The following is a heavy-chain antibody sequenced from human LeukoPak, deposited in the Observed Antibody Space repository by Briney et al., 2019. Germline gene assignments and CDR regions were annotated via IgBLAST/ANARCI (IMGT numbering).Heavy chain of an antibody. D-gene: IGHD3-16*01. CDR2: IYTSGST. V-gene: IGHV4-61*02. CDR1: GGSISSGSYY. CDR3: ARITPYYYYMDV. J-gene: IGHJ6*03. Sequence: SETLSLTCTVSGGSISSGSYYWSWIRQPAGKGLEWIGRIYTSGSTNYNPSLKSRATISVDTSKNQFSLKLSSVTAADTAVYYCARITPYYYYMDVWGKGTTVTVSS.